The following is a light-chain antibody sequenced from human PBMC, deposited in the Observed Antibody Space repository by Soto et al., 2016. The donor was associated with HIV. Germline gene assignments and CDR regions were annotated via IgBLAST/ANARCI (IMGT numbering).Light chain of an antibody. V-gene: IGKV1-13*02. Sequence: AIQLTQSPSSLSASVGDRVTITCRASQGISSALAWYQQKPGKPPRLLIYDASTLKSGVPSWFSGSGFGTDFTPTIHSLQPEDFATYYCQQFKSTGTFGQGPSWRSN. J-gene: IGKJ2*01. CDR1: QGISSA. CDR3: QQFKSTGT. CDR2: DAS.